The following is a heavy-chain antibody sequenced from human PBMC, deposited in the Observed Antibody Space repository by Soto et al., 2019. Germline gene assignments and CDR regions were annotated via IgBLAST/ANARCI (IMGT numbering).Heavy chain of an antibody. D-gene: IGHD3-22*01. Sequence: ASVKVSCKASGYIFTVYGISWVRQAPGQGLEWMGWITVYNGNTNYAQKLQGRVTMTTDTSTSTAYMELRSLRSDDTAVYYCARVAYHSDSSVNYNDYWGKGTPVTVSS. V-gene: IGHV1-18*01. J-gene: IGHJ4*02. CDR1: GYIFTVYG. CDR3: ARVAYHSDSSVNYNDY. CDR2: ITVYNGNT.